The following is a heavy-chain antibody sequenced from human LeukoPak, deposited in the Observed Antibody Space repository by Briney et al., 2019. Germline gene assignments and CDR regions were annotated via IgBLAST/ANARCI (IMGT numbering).Heavy chain of an antibody. CDR1: GGSISSYH. D-gene: IGHD5-24*01. J-gene: IGHJ4*02. CDR2: MYNSGST. V-gene: IGHV4-59*01. CDR3: ARGDAYNYVSDY. Sequence: SETLSLTCTVSGGSISSYHWSWFRQAPGKGLEWIGYMYNSGSTNFNPSLKSRVTISVDTSKNQFSLRLSSVTAADTAVYYCARGDAYNYVSDYWGQGTLVTVSS.